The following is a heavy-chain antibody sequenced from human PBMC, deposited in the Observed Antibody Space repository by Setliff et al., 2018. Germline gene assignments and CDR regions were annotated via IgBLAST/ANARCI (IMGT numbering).Heavy chain of an antibody. V-gene: IGHV4-39*01. CDR1: GDSISSTSYQ. J-gene: IGHJ5*01. Sequence: SETLSLTCTVSGDSISSTSYQWGWVRQPPGKGLEWIGSIYYTGTAHYNPSLKSRVTISIDTSKNQFSLNLNSVTAADTAVYYCASRTTGPGGWFDFWGQGSLVTVSS. CDR2: IYYTGTA. D-gene: IGHD1-1*01. CDR3: ASRTTGPGGWFDF.